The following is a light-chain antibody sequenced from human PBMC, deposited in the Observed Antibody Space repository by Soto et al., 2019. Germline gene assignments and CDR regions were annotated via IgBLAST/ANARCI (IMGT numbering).Light chain of an antibody. J-gene: IGKJ1*01. Sequence: DIPMTQSPSTLSASVGDRVAITCRASQSISTYLAWYQQKPGKAPKLLIYKASSLESGVPSRFSGSGSGAEFTLTISSLQPDDFATYYCQQYKTYSRTFGEGTKVEIK. CDR2: KAS. CDR1: QSISTY. CDR3: QQYKTYSRT. V-gene: IGKV1-5*03.